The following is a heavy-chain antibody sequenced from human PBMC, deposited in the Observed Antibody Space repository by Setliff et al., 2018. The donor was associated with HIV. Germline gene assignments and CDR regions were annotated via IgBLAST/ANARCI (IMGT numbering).Heavy chain of an antibody. CDR2: VYSGGST. CDR3: ARDRASSGYYARFDH. D-gene: IGHD3-22*01. Sequence: PGGSLRLSCAASGFTVENYYMGWVRQAPGKGLEWVSVVYSGGSTYYADSVKGRFTISRDNAKKLVYLQMNSLRAEDTAIYYCARDRASSGYYARFDHWGQGTLVTVSS. CDR1: GFTVENYY. V-gene: IGHV3-53*01. J-gene: IGHJ4*02.